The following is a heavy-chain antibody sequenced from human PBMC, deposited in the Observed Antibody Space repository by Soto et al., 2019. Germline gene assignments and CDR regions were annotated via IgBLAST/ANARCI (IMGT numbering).Heavy chain of an antibody. Sequence: EVQLLESGGGLVQPGGSLRLSCAASGFTFSSYAMSWVRQAPGKGLEWVSAISGSGGSTYYADSVKGRFTISRDNSKNTLYLQMNSLRAEDTAVYYCAKDSVPPGDSSGCFRNAVNWFDPWGQGTLVTVSS. CDR3: AKDSVPPGDSSGCFRNAVNWFDP. CDR1: GFTFSSYA. V-gene: IGHV3-23*01. J-gene: IGHJ5*02. D-gene: IGHD3-22*01. CDR2: ISGSGGST.